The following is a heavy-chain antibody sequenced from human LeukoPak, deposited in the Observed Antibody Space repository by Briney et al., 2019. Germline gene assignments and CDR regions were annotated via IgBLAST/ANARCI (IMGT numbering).Heavy chain of an antibody. CDR2: IYYSGRT. CDR3: ARGRDYGDYPGPFDY. CDR1: GGSISSHY. D-gene: IGHD4-17*01. V-gene: IGHV4-59*11. Sequence: SETLSLTCTVSGGSISSHYWSWIRQPPGKGLEDIGYIYYSGRTNYTPSLKSRVTISVDTSKNQFSLKLTSVTAADTAVYYCARGRDYGDYPGPFDYGGQGTLVTVSS. J-gene: IGHJ4*02.